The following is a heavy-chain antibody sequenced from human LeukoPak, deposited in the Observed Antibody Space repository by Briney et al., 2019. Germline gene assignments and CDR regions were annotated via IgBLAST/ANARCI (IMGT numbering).Heavy chain of an antibody. J-gene: IGHJ5*02. CDR2: MNPNSGNT. V-gene: IGHV1-8*01. CDR3: ARESSRRGGFDP. Sequence: ASLKVSCKASGYTFTSYDINWVRQATGQGLEWMGWMNPNSGNTGYAQKFQGRVTMTRNTSISTAYMELSSLRSEDTAVYYCARESSRRGGFDPWGQGTLVTVSS. CDR1: GYTFTSYD. D-gene: IGHD6-6*01.